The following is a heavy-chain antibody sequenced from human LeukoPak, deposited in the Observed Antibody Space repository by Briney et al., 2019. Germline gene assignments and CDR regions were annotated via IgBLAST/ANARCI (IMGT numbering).Heavy chain of an antibody. CDR2: IPYDGSNK. CDR3: AKGYSYGFDY. Sequence: PGRSLRLSCAASGFTFSSYGMHWVRQAPGKGLEWVAVIPYDGSNKYYADSVKGRFTISRDNSKNTLYLQMNSLRAEDTAVYYCAKGYSYGFDYWGQGTLVTVSS. J-gene: IGHJ4*02. CDR1: GFTFSSYG. V-gene: IGHV3-30*18. D-gene: IGHD5-18*01.